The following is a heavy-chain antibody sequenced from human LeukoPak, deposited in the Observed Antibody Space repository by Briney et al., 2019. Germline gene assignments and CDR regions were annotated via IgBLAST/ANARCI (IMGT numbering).Heavy chain of an antibody. Sequence: GGSLRLSCAASGFTFNNYETHWVRQAPGKGLEWVSYISSSGSTIYYAGSVKGRFTISRDNAKNSLYLQMNSLRAEDTAVYYCARVGSHSGSLSLIRRNYKYYYYMDVWGKGTTVTISS. V-gene: IGHV3-48*03. CDR3: ARVGSHSGSLSLIRRNYKYYYYMDV. CDR1: GFTFNNYE. CDR2: ISSSGSTI. J-gene: IGHJ6*03. D-gene: IGHD3-10*01.